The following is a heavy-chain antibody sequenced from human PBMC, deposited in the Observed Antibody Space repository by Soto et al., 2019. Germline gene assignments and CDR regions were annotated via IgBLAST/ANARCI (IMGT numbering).Heavy chain of an antibody. J-gene: IGHJ5*02. CDR1: GYTFTSYG. D-gene: IGHD6-13*01. CDR3: AGAYSSSWYSWFDP. Sequence: DAVKVSCKASGYTFTSYGISWVRQAPGQGLEWMGWISAYNGNTNYAQKLQGRVTMTTDTSTSTAYMELRSLRSDDTAVYYCAGAYSSSWYSWFDPWGQGTLVTVSS. CDR2: ISAYNGNT. V-gene: IGHV1-18*01.